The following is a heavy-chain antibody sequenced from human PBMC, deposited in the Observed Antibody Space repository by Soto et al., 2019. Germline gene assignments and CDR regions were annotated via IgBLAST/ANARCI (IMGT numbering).Heavy chain of an antibody. CDR1: GYTFTLFG. J-gene: IGHJ4*02. D-gene: IGHD2-2*02. CDR2: ISPYNGDT. V-gene: IGHV1-18*01. CDR3: ARGGQYRYFDY. Sequence: QVQLVQSGAEVKKPGASVKVSCTTSGYTFTLFGITWVRQAPGQGLEWMGWISPYNGDTKYAEKLEGRVTLTTDTSTDTAYMELTSPTSDDTAEYYCARGGQYRYFDYWCQGTLVTVSS.